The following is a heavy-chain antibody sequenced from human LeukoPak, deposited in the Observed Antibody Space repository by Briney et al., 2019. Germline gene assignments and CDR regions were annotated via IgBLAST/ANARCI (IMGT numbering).Heavy chain of an antibody. D-gene: IGHD6-19*01. J-gene: IGHJ4*02. V-gene: IGHV4-4*09. Sequence: SETLSLTCTVSGASISSYYWSWIRQPPGKGLEWIGYICTSETTNYNPSLRSRVTISIDTSKNQFSLRLSSVTAADTAVYYCARHRSPSSLSYFDIWGQGTLVIVSS. CDR1: GASISSYY. CDR2: ICTSETT. CDR3: ARHRSPSSLSYFDI.